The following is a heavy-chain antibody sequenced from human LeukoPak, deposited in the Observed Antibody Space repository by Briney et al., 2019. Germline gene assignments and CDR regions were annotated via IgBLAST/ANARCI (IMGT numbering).Heavy chain of an antibody. J-gene: IGHJ4*02. Sequence: SETLSLTCAVYGGSFSGYYWSWIRQPPGKGLEWIGEINHSGSTNYNPSLKSRVTILVDTSKNQFSLKLSSVTAADTAVYYCARLVAAAGTLDYWGQGTLVTVSS. V-gene: IGHV4-34*01. D-gene: IGHD6-13*01. CDR2: INHSGST. CDR3: ARLVAAAGTLDY. CDR1: GGSFSGYY.